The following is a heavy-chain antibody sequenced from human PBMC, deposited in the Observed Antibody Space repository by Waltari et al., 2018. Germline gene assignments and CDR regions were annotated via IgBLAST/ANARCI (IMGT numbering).Heavy chain of an antibody. D-gene: IGHD5-12*01. CDR1: GGSISTSAYY. V-gene: IGHV4-39*01. CDR3: ARLSAGGYDYWYLDV. Sequence: QLQLQESGPGLVKPSETLSLTCTVSGGSISTSAYYWGWLRQPPGKGLEWIAKIFYSRKSDYNPSLKSRLTISVDTSKNQFSLNLSSVTASDTAVYYCARLSAGGYDYWYLDVWGRGTLVTVSS. CDR2: IFYSRKS. J-gene: IGHJ2*01.